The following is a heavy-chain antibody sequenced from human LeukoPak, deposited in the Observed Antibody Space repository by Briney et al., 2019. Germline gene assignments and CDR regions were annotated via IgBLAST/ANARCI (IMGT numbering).Heavy chain of an antibody. Sequence: ASVKVSCKASGNTFTSYGISWVRQAPGQGLEWMGWISAYNGNTNYAQKLQGRVTMTTDTSTSTAYMELRSLRSDDTAVYYCARVRGPMYSSSSSSGWLSRPSSFDYWGQGTLVTVSS. J-gene: IGHJ4*02. V-gene: IGHV1-18*01. CDR1: GNTFTSYG. CDR2: ISAYNGNT. CDR3: ARVRGPMYSSSSSSGWLSRPSSFDY. D-gene: IGHD6-13*01.